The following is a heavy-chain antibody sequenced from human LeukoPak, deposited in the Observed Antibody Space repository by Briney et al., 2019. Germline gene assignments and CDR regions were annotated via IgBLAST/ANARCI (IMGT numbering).Heavy chain of an antibody. J-gene: IGHJ4*02. CDR2: IYYSGST. D-gene: IGHD3-16*02. Sequence: SETLSLTCTVSGGSISSYYWGWIRQPPGKGLEWIGSIYYSGSTYYNPSLKSRVTISVDTSKNQFSLKLSSVTAADTAVYYCARRPLYDYVWGSYRYATFDYWGQGTLVTVSS. V-gene: IGHV4-39*01. CDR3: ARRPLYDYVWGSYRYATFDY. CDR1: GGSISSYY.